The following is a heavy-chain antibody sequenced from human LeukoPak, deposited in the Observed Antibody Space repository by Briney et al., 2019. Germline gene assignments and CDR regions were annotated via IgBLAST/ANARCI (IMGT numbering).Heavy chain of an antibody. CDR1: GGSISSGGYY. V-gene: IGHV4-31*03. J-gene: IGHJ4*02. D-gene: IGHD6-19*01. CDR3: ARADGSGWYFGY. CDR2: IYYSEST. Sequence: TLSLTCTVSGGSISSGGYYWSCIRQHQGQGLEWIRYIYYSESTYYNPSLKSRVTISVDTSKDQFSLKLSSVPAADTAVYYCARADGSGWYFGYWGQGTLVTVSS.